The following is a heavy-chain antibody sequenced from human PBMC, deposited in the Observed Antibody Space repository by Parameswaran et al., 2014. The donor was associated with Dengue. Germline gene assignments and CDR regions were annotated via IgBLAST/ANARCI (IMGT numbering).Heavy chain of an antibody. V-gene: IGHV1-69*04. Sequence: WVRQAPGQGLEWMGRIIPILGIANYAQKFQGRVTITADKSTSTAYMELSSLRSEDTAVYYCARDHDSSSSNLEMWRDVWGQGTTVTVSS. CDR3: ARDHDSSSSNLEMWRDV. CDR2: IIPILGIA. D-gene: IGHD6-6*01. J-gene: IGHJ6*02.